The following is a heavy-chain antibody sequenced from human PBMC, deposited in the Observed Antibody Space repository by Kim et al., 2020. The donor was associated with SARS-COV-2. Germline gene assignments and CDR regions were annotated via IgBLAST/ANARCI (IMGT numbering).Heavy chain of an antibody. CDR3: AQDGGVASIYLAQLDS. D-gene: IGHD6-13*01. CDR1: GFTFSSYP. V-gene: IGHV3-23*01. Sequence: GGSLRLSCAASGFTFSSYPINWVRQAPGKGLEWVSTINSSGGTTYYADSVKGRFTVSRDNSKNTLYLQMNYLRAEDTAVYYCAQDGGVASIYLAQLDSWG. J-gene: IGHJ5*01. CDR2: INSSGGTT.